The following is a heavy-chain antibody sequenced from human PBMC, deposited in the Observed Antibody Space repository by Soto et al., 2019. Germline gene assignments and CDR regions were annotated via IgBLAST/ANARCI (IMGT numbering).Heavy chain of an antibody. CDR1: GGTFSSYA. CDR3: ASHSSLRGYCISTSCYGYYYGMDV. V-gene: IGHV1-69*12. J-gene: IGHJ6*02. D-gene: IGHD2-2*01. Sequence: QVQLVQSGAEVKKPGSSVKVSCKASGGTFSSYAISWVRQAPGQGLEWMGGIIPIFGTADYAQKFQGRVTITGDESTSTAYLELSSLRSEDPAVYYCASHSSLRGYCISTSCYGYYYGMDVWGQGTTVTVSS. CDR2: IIPIFGTA.